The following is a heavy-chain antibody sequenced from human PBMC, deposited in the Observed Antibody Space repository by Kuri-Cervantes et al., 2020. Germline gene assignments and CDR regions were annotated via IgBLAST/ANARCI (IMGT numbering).Heavy chain of an antibody. J-gene: IGHJ3*02. V-gene: IGHV4-34*01. Sequence: ESLKISCAVYGGSFSGYYWSWIRQPPGKGLEWIGEINHSGSTNYNPSLKGRVTISVDTSKNQFSLKLSSVTAADTAVYYCARGLLVRRRQGMNAFDIWGQGTMVTVSS. CDR2: INHSGST. CDR3: ARGLLVRRRQGMNAFDI. D-gene: IGHD3-10*01. CDR1: GGSFSGYY.